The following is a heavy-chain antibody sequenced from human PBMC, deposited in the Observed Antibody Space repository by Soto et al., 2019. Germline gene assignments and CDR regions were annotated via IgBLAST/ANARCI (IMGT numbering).Heavy chain of an antibody. CDR1: GYTFTSYD. D-gene: IGHD7-27*01. CDR3: ASLPWANYYYYGMTV. J-gene: IGHJ6*02. V-gene: IGHV1-8*01. CDR2: MNPNSGNT. Sequence: QVQLVQSGAEVKKPGASVKVSCKASGYTFTSYDINWVRQATGQGLEWMGWMNPNSGNTGYAQKFQGRVTMTRNTSISTAYMELSSLRSEDTAVYYCASLPWANYYYYGMTVWGQGTTVTVSS.